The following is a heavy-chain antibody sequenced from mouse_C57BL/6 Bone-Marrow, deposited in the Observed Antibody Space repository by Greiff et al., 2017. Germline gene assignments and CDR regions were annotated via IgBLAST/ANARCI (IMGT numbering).Heavy chain of an antibody. D-gene: IGHD1-1*01. Sequence: VQLQQSGAELVRPGTSVKVSCKASGYAFTNYLIEWVKQRPGQGLAWIGVINPGSGGTNYNEKFKGKATLTADKSSSTAYMQLSSLTSEDSAVYFCAREGGHYYGSPFDYWGQGTTLTVSS. CDR3: AREGGHYYGSPFDY. V-gene: IGHV1-54*01. CDR2: INPGSGGT. J-gene: IGHJ2*01. CDR1: GYAFTNYL.